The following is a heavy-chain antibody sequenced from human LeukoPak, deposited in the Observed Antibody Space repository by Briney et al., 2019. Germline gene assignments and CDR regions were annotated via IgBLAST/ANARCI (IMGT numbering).Heavy chain of an antibody. CDR1: GYSFTSYW. Sequence: GGSLQISCKGSGYSFTSYWIGWVRQLPGKGLEWMGIIYPGDSDTRYSPSLQGQVTISADKSISTAYLQWSSLKASDTAIYYCARVYGDRDYWGQGTLVTVSS. CDR2: IYPGDSDT. V-gene: IGHV5-51*01. CDR3: ARVYGDRDY. J-gene: IGHJ4*02. D-gene: IGHD4-17*01.